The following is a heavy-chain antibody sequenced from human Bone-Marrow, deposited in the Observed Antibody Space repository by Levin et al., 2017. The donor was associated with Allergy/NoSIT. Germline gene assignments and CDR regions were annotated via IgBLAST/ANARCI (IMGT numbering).Heavy chain of an antibody. J-gene: IGHJ4*02. V-gene: IGHV3-74*01. Sequence: GESLKISCAASGLTFSSYWMHWVRQAPGKGLVWVSHINSDGSSTTYADSVKGRFTISRDNAKNTLYLQMNSLRAEDTAIYYCTGVTEFDYWGQGTLVTVSS. CDR3: TGVTEFDY. CDR1: GLTFSSYW. D-gene: IGHD2-21*02. CDR2: INSDGSST.